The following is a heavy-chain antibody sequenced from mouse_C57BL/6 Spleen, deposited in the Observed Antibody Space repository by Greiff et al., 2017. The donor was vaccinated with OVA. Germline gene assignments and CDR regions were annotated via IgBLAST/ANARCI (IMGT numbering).Heavy chain of an antibody. CDR1: GYTFTDHT. D-gene: IGHD2-2*01. CDR3: ASGGYYGYDDVPFAY. V-gene: IGHV1-78*01. CDR2: IYPRDGST. J-gene: IGHJ3*01. Sequence: QVQLKESDAELVKPGASVKISCKVSGYTFTDHTIHWMKQRPEQGLEWIGYIYPRDGSTKYNEKFKGKATLTADKSSSTAYMQLNSLTSEDSAVYFCASGGYYGYDDVPFAYWGQGTLVTVSA.